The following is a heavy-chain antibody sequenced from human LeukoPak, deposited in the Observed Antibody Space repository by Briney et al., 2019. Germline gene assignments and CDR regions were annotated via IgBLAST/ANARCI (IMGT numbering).Heavy chain of an antibody. Sequence: GGSLRLSCAASGYTVSSNYMSWVRQAPGKGLEWVSVIYSGGSTYYADSVKGRFTISRDNSKNTLYLQMNSLRAEDTAVYYCARVLAVALDYWGQGTLVTVSS. CDR3: ARVLAVALDY. D-gene: IGHD6-19*01. J-gene: IGHJ4*02. CDR2: IYSGGST. V-gene: IGHV3-53*01. CDR1: GYTVSSNY.